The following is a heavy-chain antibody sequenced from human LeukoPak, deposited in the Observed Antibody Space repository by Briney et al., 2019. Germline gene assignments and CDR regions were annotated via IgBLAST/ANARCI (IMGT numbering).Heavy chain of an antibody. CDR3: AKDHESDGYPCLDH. CDR2: ISASGP. V-gene: IGHV3-23*01. CDR1: GLTFSRLA. D-gene: IGHD3-22*01. Sequence: GGSLRLSCAASGLTFSRLAMTWVRQAPGKGLEWVSTISASGPYYADAVRGRFTISRDNSRNTLSLQMDSLRAEDTAVYYCAKDHESDGYPCLDHWGXGTLVTVSS. J-gene: IGHJ4*01.